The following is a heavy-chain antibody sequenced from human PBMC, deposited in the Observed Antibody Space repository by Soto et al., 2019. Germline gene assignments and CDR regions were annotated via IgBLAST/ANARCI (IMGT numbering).Heavy chain of an antibody. Sequence: QVQLQQSGAGLLKPSETLSLTCDVYGGSFSGYIWTWIRQTPGKGLQWIGQINHSGSANYNPSLKCRVTISVRPPRSQLPVELGSVTAADTAAYYCARGLITGSQYSGGWYYFASWGQGTQGTVSS. D-gene: IGHD1-26*01. J-gene: IGHJ4*02. V-gene: IGHV4-34*01. CDR1: GGSFSGYI. CDR3: ARGLITGSQYSGGWYYFAS. CDR2: INHSGSA.